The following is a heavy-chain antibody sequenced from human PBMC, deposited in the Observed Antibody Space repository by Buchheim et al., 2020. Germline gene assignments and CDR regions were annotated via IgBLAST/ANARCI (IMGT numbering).Heavy chain of an antibody. D-gene: IGHD3-22*01. V-gene: IGHV3-30*18. CDR3: AKDKDPRNRYYDSSGYYYYYGMDV. Sequence: QVQLVESGGGVVQPGRSLRLSCAASGFTFSSYGMHWVRQAPGKGLEWVAVISYDGSNKYYADSVKGRFTISRDNSKNTLYLQMNSLRAEDTAVYYCAKDKDPRNRYYDSSGYYYYYGMDVWGQGTT. CDR1: GFTFSSYG. J-gene: IGHJ6*02. CDR2: ISYDGSNK.